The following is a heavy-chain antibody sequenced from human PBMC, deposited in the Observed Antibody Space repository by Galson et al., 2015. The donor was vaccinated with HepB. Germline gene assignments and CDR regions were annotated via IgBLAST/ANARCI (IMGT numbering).Heavy chain of an antibody. J-gene: IGHJ4*02. V-gene: IGHV3-23*01. CDR1: GFTFSSYA. D-gene: IGHD1-26*01. CDR2: IIATGSNT. CDR3: AKRGSYPTYYFDY. Sequence: SLRLSCAASGFTFSSYAMSWVRQAPGKGLQWVSGIIATGSNTYYADSVKGRFTISRDNSKNTLYLQMNSLGADDTAVYYCAKRGSYPTYYFDYWGQGTLVTVSS.